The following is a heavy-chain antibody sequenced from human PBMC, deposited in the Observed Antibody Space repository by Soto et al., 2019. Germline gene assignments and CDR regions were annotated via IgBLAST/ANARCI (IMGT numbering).Heavy chain of an antibody. D-gene: IGHD2-21*02. CDR2: IHPSGGGT. V-gene: IGHV1-46*02. CDR1: GHTFNTYY. Sequence: ASVKVSCKPSGHTFNTYYLHWLRQAPGQALEWMGVIHPSGGGTTYAQKFLGRVTVTRDTSTTTVFMELSSLRSDDTAVYYCARGGHIAVVTASFDNWGQGTLVTVSS. J-gene: IGHJ4*02. CDR3: ARGGHIAVVTASFDN.